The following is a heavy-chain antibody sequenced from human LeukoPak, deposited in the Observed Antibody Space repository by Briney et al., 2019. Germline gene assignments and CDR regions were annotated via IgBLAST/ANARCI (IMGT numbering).Heavy chain of an antibody. D-gene: IGHD6-13*01. CDR1: GGSTSSSTHY. CDR2: IYYIGNT. V-gene: IGHV4-39*01. CDR3: ARQDVATSGNYFDY. Sequence: SETLSLTCTVSGGSTSSSTHYGAWIRQPPGKGLEWIGCIYYIGNTYYNPSLKSRVTISVDTSKNQFSLKLSSVTATDTAVYYCARQDVATSGNYFDYWGQGTLVTVSS. J-gene: IGHJ4*02.